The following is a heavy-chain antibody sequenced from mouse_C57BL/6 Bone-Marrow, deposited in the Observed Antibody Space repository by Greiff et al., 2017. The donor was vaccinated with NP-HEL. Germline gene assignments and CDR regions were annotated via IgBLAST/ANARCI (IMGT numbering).Heavy chain of an antibody. V-gene: IGHV1-69*01. Sequence: QVQLKQSGAELVMPGASVKLSCKASGYTFTSYWMHWVKQRPGQGLEWIGEIDPSDSYTNYNQKFKGKSTLTVDKSSSTAYMQLRSLTSEDSAVYYCARVEQLRPLYAMDYWGQGTSVTVSS. CDR1: GYTFTSYW. CDR2: IDPSDSYT. CDR3: ARVEQLRPLYAMDY. D-gene: IGHD3-2*02. J-gene: IGHJ4*01.